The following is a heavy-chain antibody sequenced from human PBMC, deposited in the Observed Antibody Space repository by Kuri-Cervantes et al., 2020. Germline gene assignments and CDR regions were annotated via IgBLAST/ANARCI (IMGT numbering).Heavy chain of an antibody. Sequence: ASVKVSCKASGYTFTGYDMHWVRQAPGQGLEWMGWINPNNGGTNYSQKFQGRVTMTRDTSMSTAYMELSRLRSDDTAVYYCARGSGVPCLVGYFDYWGQGTLVTVSS. CDR3: ARGSGVPCLVGYFDY. V-gene: IGHV1-2*02. J-gene: IGHJ4*02. CDR2: INPNNGGT. D-gene: IGHD6-19*01. CDR1: GYTFTGYD.